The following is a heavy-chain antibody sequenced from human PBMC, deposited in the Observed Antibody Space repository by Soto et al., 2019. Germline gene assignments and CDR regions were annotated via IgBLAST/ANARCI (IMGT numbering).Heavy chain of an antibody. CDR1: GYTFTSYA. D-gene: IGHD2-2*02. CDR3: AKSATVPAAIAY. Sequence: QVQLVQSGAEVKKPGASVKVSCKASGYTFTSYAMHWVRQAPGQRLEWMGWINAGNGNTKYSQKFQGRVTITRDTTASTGYMELSSLRSDDTAVYYCAKSATVPAAIAYWGQGTLVTVSS. CDR2: INAGNGNT. J-gene: IGHJ4*02. V-gene: IGHV1-3*01.